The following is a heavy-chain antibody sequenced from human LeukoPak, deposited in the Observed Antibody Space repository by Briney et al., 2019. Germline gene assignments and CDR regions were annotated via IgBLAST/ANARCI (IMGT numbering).Heavy chain of an antibody. J-gene: IGHJ4*02. V-gene: IGHV4-34*01. CDR1: GGSFSGYY. CDR2: INHSGST. D-gene: IGHD2-21*02. Sequence: PSETLSLTCAVYGGSFSGYYWSWIRQLPGKGLEWIGEINHSGSTNYNPSLKSRVTISVDTSKNQFSLKLSSVTAADTAVYYCARGPVVTALDYWGQGTLVTVSS. CDR3: ARGPVVTALDY.